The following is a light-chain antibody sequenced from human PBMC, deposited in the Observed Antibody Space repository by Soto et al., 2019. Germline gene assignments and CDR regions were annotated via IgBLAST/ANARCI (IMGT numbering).Light chain of an antibody. CDR1: QSVSNN. Sequence: EIVMTQSPATLSVSPGERATLSCRASQSVSNNLAWYQQKPGHAPRLLIYGASTRATGIPARFSGSGSGTEFTLTISSLQPEDFAVYYCQQYNNWAITFGQGTRLEIK. CDR2: GAS. V-gene: IGKV3-15*01. J-gene: IGKJ5*01. CDR3: QQYNNWAIT.